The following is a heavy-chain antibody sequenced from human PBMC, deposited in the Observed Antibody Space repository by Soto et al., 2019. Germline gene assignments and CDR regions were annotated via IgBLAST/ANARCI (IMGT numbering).Heavy chain of an antibody. CDR1: GFTFDDYG. CDR2: INWNGGST. Sequence: GGSLRLSCAASGFTFDDYGMSWVRQAPGKGLEWVSGINWNGGSTGYADSVKGRFTISRDNAKNSLYLQMNSLRAEDTALYHCARVSSGWYYYYYMDVWGKGTTVTVS. J-gene: IGHJ6*03. CDR3: ARVSSGWYYYYYMDV. D-gene: IGHD6-19*01. V-gene: IGHV3-20*01.